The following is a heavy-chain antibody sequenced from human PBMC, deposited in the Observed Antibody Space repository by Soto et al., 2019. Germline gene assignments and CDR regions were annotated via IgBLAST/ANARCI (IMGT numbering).Heavy chain of an antibody. CDR3: ARADYEILTGSYAMDV. Sequence: SETLSLSCPVSGYSFGNYYWFWIRQPVGKGLEWIGRVSSSGNTNANPTLNSRATMSIDTSKNQFSLRLRSVTAADTAVYYCARADYEILTGSYAMDVWGQGTTVTVPS. CDR2: VSSSGNT. V-gene: IGHV4-4*07. D-gene: IGHD3-9*01. J-gene: IGHJ6*02. CDR1: GYSFGNYY.